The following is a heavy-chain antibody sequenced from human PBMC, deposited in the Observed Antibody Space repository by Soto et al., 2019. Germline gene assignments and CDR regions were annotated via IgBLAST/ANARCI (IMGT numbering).Heavy chain of an antibody. Sequence: QVQLVQSGAEVQKPGSSVKVSCKASGGTFSSYTISWVRQAPGQGLEWMGRIIPILGIANYAQKFQGRVTITADKSTSTAYMELSSLRSEYTAVYYCDLHPQVFYYFDYWGQRTLVTVSS. V-gene: IGHV1-69*02. D-gene: IGHD2-8*01. CDR3: DLHPQVFYYFDY. CDR2: IIPILGIA. CDR1: GGTFSSYT. J-gene: IGHJ4*02.